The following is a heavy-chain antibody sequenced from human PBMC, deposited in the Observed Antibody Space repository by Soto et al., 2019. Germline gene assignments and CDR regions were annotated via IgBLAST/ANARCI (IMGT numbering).Heavy chain of an antibody. V-gene: IGHV1-3*01. CDR1: GSTLTNYA. Sequence: GASVKVSCKASGSTLTNYAMQWVRQAPGQRIEWMGWINAGNGSTTYSQKFQGRVTITRDTSASTAYMELSSLKSEDTAVYYCARVMEEPRPSPLYYYYNGMDVWGQGTTVTVSS. D-gene: IGHD6-6*01. CDR2: INAGNGST. CDR3: ARVMEEPRPSPLYYYYNGMDV. J-gene: IGHJ6*02.